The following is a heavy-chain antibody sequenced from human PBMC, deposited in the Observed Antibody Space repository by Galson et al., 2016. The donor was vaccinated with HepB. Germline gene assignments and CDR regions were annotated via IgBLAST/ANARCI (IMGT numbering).Heavy chain of an antibody. Sequence: SLRLSCAASGFTFSSYDMHWVRQATGKGLEWVSGIDTAGGTSYLGSAKGRFTISRENAKNSLYLQTNSLRAGDTGVYYCVREILLVVGYYGMDVWGQGTTVTVSS. D-gene: IGHD5-18*01. J-gene: IGHJ6*02. V-gene: IGHV3-13*01. CDR2: IDTAGGT. CDR1: GFTFSSYD. CDR3: VREILLVVGYYGMDV.